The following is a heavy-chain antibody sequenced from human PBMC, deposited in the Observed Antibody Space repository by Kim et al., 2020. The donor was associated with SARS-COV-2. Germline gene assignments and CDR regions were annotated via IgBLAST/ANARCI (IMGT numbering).Heavy chain of an antibody. V-gene: IGHV1-2*02. D-gene: IGHD3-9*01. Sequence: TNYAQKFKGRVTRTRNTSISTAYMELSRLGADDTAVYYCARGILTGYCDYWGQGTLVTVSS. CDR3: ARGILTGYCDY. CDR2: T. J-gene: IGHJ4*02.